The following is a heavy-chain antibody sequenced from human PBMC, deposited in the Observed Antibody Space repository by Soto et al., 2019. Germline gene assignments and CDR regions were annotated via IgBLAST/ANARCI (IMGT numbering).Heavy chain of an antibody. CDR2: IWYDGSNK. CDR3: AREGSLQYRRIGYFDY. CDR1: GFIFSNYA. V-gene: IGHV3-33*08. J-gene: IGHJ4*02. Sequence: GGSLRLSCAASGFIFSNYAMHWVRQAPGKGLEWVAVIWYDGSNKYYADSVKGRFTISRDNSKNTLYLQMNSLRAEDTAVYYCAREGSLQYRRIGYFDYWGQGTLVTVSS. D-gene: IGHD1-26*01.